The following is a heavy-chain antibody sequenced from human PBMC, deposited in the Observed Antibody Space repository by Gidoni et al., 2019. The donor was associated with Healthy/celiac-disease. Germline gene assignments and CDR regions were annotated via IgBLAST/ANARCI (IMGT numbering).Heavy chain of an antibody. J-gene: IGHJ2*01. Sequence: QRQLQESGPGLVKPSETLSLTGTVSGGSISSSRYYWGWSRQPPGKGLEWIGSIYYSGSTYYNPPLKSRVTISVDTSKNQFSLKLSSVFAADTAVYYCARLTSGYYSCWSFDLWGRGTLVTVSS. CDR1: GGSISSSRYY. CDR3: ARLTSGYYSCWSFDL. D-gene: IGHD3-3*01. V-gene: IGHV4-39*01. CDR2: IYYSGST.